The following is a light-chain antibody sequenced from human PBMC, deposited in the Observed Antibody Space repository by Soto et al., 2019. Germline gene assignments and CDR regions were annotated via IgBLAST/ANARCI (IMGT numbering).Light chain of an antibody. V-gene: IGLV2-8*01. CDR1: SSDVGGYNY. Sequence: QSVLTQPPSASGSPGQSVTISCTGTSSDVGGYNYVSWYQQHSGTAPKLMIYEVSKRPSGVPDRFSGSKSGNTASPTVTGLQAEDEADYYCCSYAGSNNLVFGTGTKVTVL. J-gene: IGLJ1*01. CDR2: EVS. CDR3: CSYAGSNNLV.